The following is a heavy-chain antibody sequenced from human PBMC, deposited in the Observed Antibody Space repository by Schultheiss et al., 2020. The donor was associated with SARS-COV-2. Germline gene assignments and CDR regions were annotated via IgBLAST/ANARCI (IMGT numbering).Heavy chain of an antibody. CDR1: GYSFSSNG. D-gene: IGHD2-2*01. CDR2: ISGYNGNT. J-gene: IGHJ4*02. CDR3: ARDCRSTSCYVAFEF. Sequence: ASVKVSCKASGYSFSSNGISWVRQAPGQGLEWMGWISGYNGNTNYAQKYQGRVTMTTDTSTNTAYMELRSLRSDDTAVYYCARDCRSTSCYVAFEFWGQGTLVTVSS. V-gene: IGHV1-18*01.